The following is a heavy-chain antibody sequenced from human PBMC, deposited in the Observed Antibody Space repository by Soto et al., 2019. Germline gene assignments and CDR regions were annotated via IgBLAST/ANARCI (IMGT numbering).Heavy chain of an antibody. CDR1: GGSITSGDYY. CDR2: IYYSGST. CDR3: ARDRVDYGGNSRNWFDP. D-gene: IGHD4-17*01. J-gene: IGHJ5*02. Sequence: LSLTCTGAGGSITSGDYYWSWIRQPQGKGLEWIGYIYYSGSTYYNPSLKSRVTISVDTSKNQFSLKLSSVTAADTAVYYCARDRVDYGGNSRNWFDPWGQGTLVTVSS. V-gene: IGHV4-30-4*01.